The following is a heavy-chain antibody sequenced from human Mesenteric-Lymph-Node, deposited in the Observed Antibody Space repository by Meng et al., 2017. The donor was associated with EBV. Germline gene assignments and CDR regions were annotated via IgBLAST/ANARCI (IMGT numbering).Heavy chain of an antibody. CDR3: WRGAVAFGGVFVHF. CDR1: DDTFSSYS. D-gene: IGHD3-16*02. Sequence: PQKHWAAGLLTPAHTLSLTCAVADDTFSSYSWTWIRQHPGKGVEGIGEINYGGSTNYNPSSKSRVTISLDTSNNKFFLQLPSVTAADTAVDYCWRGAVAFGGVFVHFWGQGTLVTVSS. CDR2: INYGGST. J-gene: IGHJ4*02. V-gene: IGHV4-34*01.